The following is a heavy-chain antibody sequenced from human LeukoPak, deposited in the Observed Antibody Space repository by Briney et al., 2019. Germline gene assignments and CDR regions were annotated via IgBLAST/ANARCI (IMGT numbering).Heavy chain of an antibody. D-gene: IGHD5-18*01. J-gene: IGHJ4*02. CDR1: GFTFSSYG. CDR3: AKVVLGFNTAVAPGLDY. V-gene: IGHV3-30*18. CDR2: ISYDGSNK. Sequence: GRSLRLSCAASGFTFSSYGMHWVRQAPGKGLEWVAVISYDGSNKYYADSVKGRFTISRDNSKNALYLQMNSLRAEDTAVYYCAKVVLGFNTAVAPGLDYWGQGTLVTVSS.